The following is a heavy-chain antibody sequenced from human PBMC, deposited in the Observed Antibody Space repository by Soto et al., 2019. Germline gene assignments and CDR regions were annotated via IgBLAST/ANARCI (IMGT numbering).Heavy chain of an antibody. CDR2: IYYSGST. J-gene: IGHJ6*02. Sequence: PSETLSLTCTVSGGSIGISSYYWGWIRQPPGKGLEWIGSIYYSGSTYYNPSLKSRVTISVDTSKNQFSLKLSSVTAADTAVYYCARGVEYYYYGMDVWGQGTTVTVSS. CDR1: GGSIGISSYY. D-gene: IGHD2-15*01. V-gene: IGHV4-39*01. CDR3: ARGVEYYYYGMDV.